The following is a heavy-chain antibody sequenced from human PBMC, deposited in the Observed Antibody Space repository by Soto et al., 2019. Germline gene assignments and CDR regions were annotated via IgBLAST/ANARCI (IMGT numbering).Heavy chain of an antibody. Sequence: EGQLVQSGGGLVQPGGSLRLSCAASEFTFSGRSVHWVRQAPGKGLVWVSGIDKVGTDSTYADSVKGRFTSSRDNAKNTVYLQMNSLRVEDTAVYYCARGWFGPDVWGKGTTVTVSS. J-gene: IGHJ6*03. CDR2: IDKVGTDS. CDR1: EFTFSGRS. V-gene: IGHV3-74*02. D-gene: IGHD3-10*01. CDR3: ARGWFGPDV.